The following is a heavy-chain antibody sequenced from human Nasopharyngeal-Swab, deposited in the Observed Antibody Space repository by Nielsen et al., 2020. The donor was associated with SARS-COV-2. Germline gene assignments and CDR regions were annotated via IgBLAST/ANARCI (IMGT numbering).Heavy chain of an antibody. V-gene: IGHV4-59*13. CDR1: GGSISSYY. D-gene: IGHD3-16*02. Sequence: SETLSLTCTISGGSISSYYWSWIRQPPGKGLEWIGYIYYNGSINYNPSLKSRVTISVDTSKNQFSLKLSSVTAADTAVYYCARATSLIGVWGSYRYTGHDYWGQGTLVTVSS. CDR2: IYYNGSI. J-gene: IGHJ4*02. CDR3: ARATSLIGVWGSYRYTGHDY.